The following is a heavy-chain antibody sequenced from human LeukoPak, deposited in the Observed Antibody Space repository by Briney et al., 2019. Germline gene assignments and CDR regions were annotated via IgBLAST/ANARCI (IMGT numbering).Heavy chain of an antibody. V-gene: IGHV3-48*03. CDR2: ISSSGSTI. CDR3: ARVNYYGSGTTWTYYYYYYMDV. CDR1: GFTFSSFE. J-gene: IGHJ6*03. D-gene: IGHD3-10*01. Sequence: GGSLRLSCAASGFTFSSFEMKWVRQAPGKGLEWVSYISSSGSTIYYADSVKGRFTISRDNAKNSLSLQMNSLRAEDTAVYYCARVNYYGSGTTWTYYYYYYMDVWGKGTTVTISS.